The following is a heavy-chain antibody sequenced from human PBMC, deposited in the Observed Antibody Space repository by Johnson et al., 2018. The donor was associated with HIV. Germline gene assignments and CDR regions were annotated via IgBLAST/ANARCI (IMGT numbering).Heavy chain of an antibody. V-gene: IGHV3-9*01. D-gene: IGHD6-13*01. CDR3: ARGLAADAFDI. J-gene: IGHJ3*02. CDR2: ISWNSGSI. Sequence: VQLAESGGGVVQPGRSLRLSCAASGFTFDDYAMHWVRQAPGKGLEWVSGISWNSGSIGYADSVKGRFTISRDNAKNSLFLQLNSLRVGDTGLYYCARGLAADAFDIWGQGTMVTVSS. CDR1: GFTFDDYA.